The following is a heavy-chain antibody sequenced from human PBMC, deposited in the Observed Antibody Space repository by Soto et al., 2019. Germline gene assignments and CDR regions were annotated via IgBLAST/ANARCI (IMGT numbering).Heavy chain of an antibody. D-gene: IGHD1-26*01. CDR1: GSTFDDNG. J-gene: IGHJ5*02. V-gene: IGHV3-20*04. CDR3: ARSVGATNWFDP. Sequence: EVQLVESGGGVVRPGGSLRLSCAASGSTFDDNGMSWVRQAPGKGLEWVSGINRNGGSTGYADSVKGRFTISRDNAKNSLYLQRNSLRAEDTALYYCARSVGATNWFDPWGQGTLVTVSS. CDR2: INRNGGST.